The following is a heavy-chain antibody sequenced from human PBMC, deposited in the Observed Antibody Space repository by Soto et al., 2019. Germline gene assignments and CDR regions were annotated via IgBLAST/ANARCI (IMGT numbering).Heavy chain of an antibody. CDR1: GFTFSSYG. J-gene: IGHJ6*02. V-gene: IGHV3-30*18. Sequence: QVQLVESGGGVVQPGRSLRLSCAASGFTFSSYGMHWVRQAPGKGLEWVAVISNDGSKKYYADSVKGRFTISRDNSKNTLYLQMNSLRAEDTAVYYCAKDSGTAMVTSYYYYGMDVWGQGTTVPVSS. D-gene: IGHD5-18*01. CDR2: ISNDGSKK. CDR3: AKDSGTAMVTSYYYYGMDV.